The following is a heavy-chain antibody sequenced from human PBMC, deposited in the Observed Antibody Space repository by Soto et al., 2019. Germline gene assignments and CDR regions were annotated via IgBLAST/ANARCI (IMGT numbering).Heavy chain of an antibody. Sequence: LSLTCTVSGTSISSYYWSWIRQPPGKGLEWIANIHYSGTTNYNPSLASRVTLSVDTSKNQFSLKMTSVTAANRAMYFCARYNSYAIDYWGRGTLVTVSS. J-gene: IGHJ4*02. CDR2: IHYSGTT. D-gene: IGHD2-8*01. V-gene: IGHV4-59*01. CDR1: GTSISSYY. CDR3: ARYNSYAIDY.